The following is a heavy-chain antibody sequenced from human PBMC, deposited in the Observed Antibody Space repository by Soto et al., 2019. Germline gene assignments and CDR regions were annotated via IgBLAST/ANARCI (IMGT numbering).Heavy chain of an antibody. CDR1: GYSFDSFG. CDR2: VNAHNHIT. J-gene: IGHJ3*01. V-gene: IGHV1-18*01. CDR3: ARDLRVGANSDACDV. D-gene: IGHD1-26*01. Sequence: QLVQSGAEVKKPGASMKVSCQASGYSFDSFGIIWVRQAPGQGLEWMGRVNAHNHITKYAQKFQDRVTITRDTSTSTDYLEVRSLRSDDTAVYYCARDLRVGANSDACDVWGQGTMVTVSS.